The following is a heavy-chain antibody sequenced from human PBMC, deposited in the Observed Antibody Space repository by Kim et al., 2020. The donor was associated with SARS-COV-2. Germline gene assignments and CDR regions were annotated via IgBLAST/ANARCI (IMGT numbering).Heavy chain of an antibody. CDR3: ASSGIEYSSSPGGAFDI. D-gene: IGHD6-13*01. J-gene: IGHJ3*02. V-gene: IGHV4-34*01. Sequence: SETLSLTCAVYGGSFSGYYWSWIRQPPGKGLEWIGEINHSGSTNYNPSLKSRVTISVDTSKNQFSLKLSSVTAADTAVYYCASSGIEYSSSPGGAFDIWGQGTMVTVSS. CDR1: GGSFSGYY. CDR2: INHSGST.